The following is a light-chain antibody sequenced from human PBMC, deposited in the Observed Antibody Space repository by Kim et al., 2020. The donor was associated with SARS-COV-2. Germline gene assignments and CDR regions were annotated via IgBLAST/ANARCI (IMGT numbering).Light chain of an antibody. Sequence: ASVGDRVTITCRASQSISSWLAWYQQKPGKAPKLLIYDASSLESGVPSRFSGSGSGTEFTLTISSLQPDDFATYYSQQYNSYPITFGGGTTVDNK. V-gene: IGKV1-5*01. J-gene: IGKJ4*01. CDR3: QQYNSYPIT. CDR1: QSISSW. CDR2: DAS.